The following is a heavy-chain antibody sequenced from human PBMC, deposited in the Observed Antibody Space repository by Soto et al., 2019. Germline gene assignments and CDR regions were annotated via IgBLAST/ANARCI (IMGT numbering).Heavy chain of an antibody. D-gene: IGHD2-15*01. J-gene: IGHJ4*02. Sequence: QVPLVQSGAEVKEPGASVKVSCKASGYTFTGYVMHWVRQAPGQRLEWMGWINAGNGNTKYSQKFQGRVTIARDTSASTAYMELSSLRSEDTAVYYCARDPCSGGTCNRGHFDYWGQGTLVTVSS. CDR3: ARDPCSGGTCNRGHFDY. V-gene: IGHV1-3*01. CDR2: INAGNGNT. CDR1: GYTFTGYV.